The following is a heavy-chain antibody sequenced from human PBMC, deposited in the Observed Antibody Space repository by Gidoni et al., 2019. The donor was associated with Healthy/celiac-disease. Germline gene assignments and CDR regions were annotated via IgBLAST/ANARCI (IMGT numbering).Heavy chain of an antibody. J-gene: IGHJ6*02. D-gene: IGHD4-4*01. CDR1: GFTFSSYG. V-gene: IGHV3-30*03. Sequence: QVQLVESGGGVVQPGRSLRLSCAAPGFTFSSYGMHWVRQAPGKGLEWVAVISYDGSNKYYADSVKGRFTISRDNSKNTLYLQMNSLRAEDTAVYYCADNSNHYGMDVWGQGTTVTVSS. CDR3: ADNSNHYGMDV. CDR2: ISYDGSNK.